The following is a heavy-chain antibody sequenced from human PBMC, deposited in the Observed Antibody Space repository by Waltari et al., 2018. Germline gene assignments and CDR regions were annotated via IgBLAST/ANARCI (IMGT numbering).Heavy chain of an antibody. J-gene: IGHJ5*02. CDR1: GGTFSSYA. Sequence: QVQLVQSGAEVTKPGSSVKVSCKASGGTFSSYAISWVRQAPGHGLEWMGRSIPIFGTANDAQKCQGGVTITADKSTSTDYMELSSLRCEDTAVYYCAGAFDRAVAGTAWFDPWGQGTLVTVSS. CDR3: AGAFDRAVAGTAWFDP. CDR2: SIPIFGTA. D-gene: IGHD6-19*01. V-gene: IGHV1-69*08.